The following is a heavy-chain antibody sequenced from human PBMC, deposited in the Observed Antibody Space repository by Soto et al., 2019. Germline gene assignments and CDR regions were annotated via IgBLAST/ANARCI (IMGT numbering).Heavy chain of an antibody. J-gene: IGHJ6*02. CDR1: GFMFSNYD. CDR3: AKDPGIQLWLQDYYYGMDV. CDR2: ISFDGSYK. D-gene: IGHD5-18*01. Sequence: PGGSLRLSCAASGFMFSNYDMHWVRQAPGKGLEWVAVISFDGSYKHYGDSVQGRFTISRDNSKNALYLQMNSLRTEDTAAYYCAKDPGIQLWLQDYYYGMDVWGQGTTVTVSS. V-gene: IGHV3-30*18.